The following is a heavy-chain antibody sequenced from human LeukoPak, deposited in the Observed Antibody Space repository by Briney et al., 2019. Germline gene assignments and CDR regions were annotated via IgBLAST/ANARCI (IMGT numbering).Heavy chain of an antibody. Sequence: GGSLRLSCAASGFTFSSSSMSWVRQAPGKGLEWVSVISGSGGSTDYADSVKGRFTISRDNSKNTLYLQINSLRAEDTAVYYCAKGSGWYVWGQGALVTVSS. J-gene: IGHJ4*02. CDR2: ISGSGGST. V-gene: IGHV3-23*01. CDR3: AKGSGWYV. CDR1: GFTFSSSS. D-gene: IGHD6-19*01.